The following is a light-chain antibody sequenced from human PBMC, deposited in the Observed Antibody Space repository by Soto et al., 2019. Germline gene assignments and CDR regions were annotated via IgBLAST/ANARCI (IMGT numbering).Light chain of an antibody. V-gene: IGKV3-20*01. CDR3: QQYGSSSTWT. J-gene: IGKJ1*01. CDR2: GAS. Sequence: EIVLTQSPGTLSLSPGERATLSCRASQSVSSSYLAWYQQKPGQAPRLLIYGASSRATGIPDRFSGSGSGTDFTLTISRLEPEDFAVYYCQQYGSSSTWTFGQGPRWIS. CDR1: QSVSSSY.